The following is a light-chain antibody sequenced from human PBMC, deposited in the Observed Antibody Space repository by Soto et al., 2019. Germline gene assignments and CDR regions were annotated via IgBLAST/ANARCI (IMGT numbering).Light chain of an antibody. CDR1: QSISSSY. CDR2: SAS. CDR3: QPYGSSRFT. Sequence: EIVLTQSPGTLSSSPGERATLSRRASQSISSSYLAWYQQKPGQAPRLLVYSASSRATGIPDSLSGSGSGEDFTLTSRRLEPEDFAVYYCQPYGSSRFTFGPGTKVDI. J-gene: IGKJ3*01. V-gene: IGKV3-20*01.